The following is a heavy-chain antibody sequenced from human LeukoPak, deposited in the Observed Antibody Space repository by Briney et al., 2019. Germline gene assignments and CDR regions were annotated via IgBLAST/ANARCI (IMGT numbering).Heavy chain of an antibody. CDR1: GFTFSNYG. CDR2: IWYDGSNK. V-gene: IGHV3-33*01. D-gene: IGHD3-22*01. Sequence: GGSLRLSCAASGFTFSNYGMHWVRQAPGKGLEWVAVIWYDGSNKYYADSVKGRFTISRDKSKNTLYLQMNSLRAEDTAVYYCARDGTFYYDASGYPSNWFDPWGQGTLVTVSS. J-gene: IGHJ5*02. CDR3: ARDGTFYYDASGYPSNWFDP.